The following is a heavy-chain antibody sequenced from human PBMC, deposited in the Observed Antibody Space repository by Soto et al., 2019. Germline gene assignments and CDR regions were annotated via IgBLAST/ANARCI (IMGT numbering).Heavy chain of an antibody. CDR3: ARASKVAATPLGMDV. D-gene: IGHD2-15*01. V-gene: IGHV1-69*13. CDR2: IIPIFGTA. Sequence: ASVKISFKASRGTFSSYAISWVRQAPGQQLEWMGGIIPIFGTANYAQKFQGRVTITADESTSTAYMELSSLRSEDTAVYYCARASKVAATPLGMDVWGQGTTVTVSS. CDR1: RGTFSSYA. J-gene: IGHJ6*02.